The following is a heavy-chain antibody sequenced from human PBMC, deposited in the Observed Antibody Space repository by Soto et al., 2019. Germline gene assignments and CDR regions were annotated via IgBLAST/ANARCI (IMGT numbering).Heavy chain of an antibody. D-gene: IGHD2-2*01. J-gene: IGHJ6*02. CDR1: GGTFSSYA. CDR2: IIPIFGTA. CDR3: ARDRGDIVVVPAARESYYYGMDV. V-gene: IGHV1-69*06. Sequence: QVQLVQSGAEVKKPGCSVKVSCKASGGTFSSYAISWVRQAPGQGLEWMGGIIPIFGTANYAQKFQGRVTITADKSSSTAYMELRSLRSEDTAVYYCARDRGDIVVVPAARESYYYGMDVWGQGTTVTVSS.